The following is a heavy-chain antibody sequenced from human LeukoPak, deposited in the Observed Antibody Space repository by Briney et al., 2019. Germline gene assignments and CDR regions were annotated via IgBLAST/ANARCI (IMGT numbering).Heavy chain of an antibody. CDR2: ISSSGSTI. Sequence: PGGSLGLSCAASGFTFSDYYMSWIRQAPGKGLEWVSYISSSGSTIYYADSVKGRFTISRDNAKNSLYLQMNSLRAEDTAVYYCARASGIVVVVGSAFDIWGQGTMVTVSS. V-gene: IGHV3-11*01. CDR3: ARASGIVVVVGSAFDI. CDR1: GFTFSDYY. D-gene: IGHD2-15*01. J-gene: IGHJ3*02.